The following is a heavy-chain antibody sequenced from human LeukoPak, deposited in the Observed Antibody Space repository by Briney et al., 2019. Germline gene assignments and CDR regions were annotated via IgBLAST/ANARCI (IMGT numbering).Heavy chain of an antibody. Sequence: GGSLRLSCEASGFTFGGYTINWVRLAPGKGLEWVSSISSSLNMYFAESVKGRFTISRDSARNSVSLQLNSLRVEDTAVYYCARDAGIVAFDIWGRGTVVTVSS. CDR2: ISSSLNM. D-gene: IGHD2-15*01. V-gene: IGHV3-21*01. CDR1: GFTFGGYT. J-gene: IGHJ3*02. CDR3: ARDAGIVAFDI.